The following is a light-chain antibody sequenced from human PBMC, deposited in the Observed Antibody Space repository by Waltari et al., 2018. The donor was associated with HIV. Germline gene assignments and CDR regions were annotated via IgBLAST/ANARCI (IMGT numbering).Light chain of an antibody. Sequence: TISCTGTSSDVGDYNYVSWFQQHPGKVPKLLIYEVSNRPSGVSYRFSGSKSGNTASLTISGLQAEDEADYYCASYTSTSARVFGGGTKVTVL. CDR1: SSDVGDYNY. V-gene: IGLV2-14*01. J-gene: IGLJ3*02. CDR3: ASYTSTSARV. CDR2: EVS.